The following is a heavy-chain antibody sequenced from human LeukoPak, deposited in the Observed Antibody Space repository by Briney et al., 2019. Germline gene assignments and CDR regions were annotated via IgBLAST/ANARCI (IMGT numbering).Heavy chain of an antibody. CDR1: GFTFDDYA. Sequence: LPGGSLRLSCAASGFTFDDYAMHWVRQAPGKGLEWVSLISGDGGSTYYADSVKGRFTISRDNSKNSLYLQMNSLRTEDTALYYCAEDIEPGVYGQPYYYYGMDVWGQGTTVTVSS. D-gene: IGHD5/OR15-5a*01. CDR2: ISGDGGST. CDR3: AEDIEPGVYGQPYYYYGMDV. J-gene: IGHJ6*02. V-gene: IGHV3-43*02.